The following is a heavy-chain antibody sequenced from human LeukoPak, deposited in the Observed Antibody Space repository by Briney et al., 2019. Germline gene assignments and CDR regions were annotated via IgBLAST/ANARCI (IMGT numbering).Heavy chain of an antibody. V-gene: IGHV1-24*01. J-gene: IGHJ4*02. CDR3: TTEGHDY. CDR2: FDPEYGET. Sequence: ASVKVSCKLSGYTLTEVSVAWVRQAPGKGLEWMGGFDPEYGETVYTQKFQGRFTMTEDTSADTAYMGLSSLKSEDTAVYYCTTEGHDYWGQGTLVTVSS. CDR1: GYTLTEVS.